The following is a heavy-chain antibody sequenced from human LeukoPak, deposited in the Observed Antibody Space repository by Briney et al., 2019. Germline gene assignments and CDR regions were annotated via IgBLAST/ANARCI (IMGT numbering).Heavy chain of an antibody. CDR3: ARWSSNYYDSSGRRFDP. CDR1: GGSFSGYY. CDR2: ISHRGST. D-gene: IGHD3-22*01. J-gene: IGHJ5*02. Sequence: SETLSLTCAVYGGSFSGYYWSWIRQPPGKGLEWIGEISHRGSTNYNPSLKSRVTISVDTSKNQFSLKLTSVTAADTAVYYCARWSSNYYDSSGRRFDPWGQGTLVTVSS. V-gene: IGHV4-34*01.